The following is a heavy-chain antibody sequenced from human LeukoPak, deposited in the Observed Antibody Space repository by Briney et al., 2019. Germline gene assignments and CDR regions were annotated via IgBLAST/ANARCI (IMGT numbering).Heavy chain of an antibody. D-gene: IGHD2-15*01. CDR3: ATFETSGGYRSGGSCYIY. J-gene: IGHJ4*02. V-gene: IGHV1-24*01. CDR2: FDPEDGET. Sequence: GASVKVSCKVSGYTLTELSMHWVRQAPGKGLEWMGGFDPEDGETIYAQKFQGRVTMTEDTSTDTAYMELSSLRSEDTAVYYCATFETSGGYRSGGSCYIYWGQGTLVTVSS. CDR1: GYTLTELS.